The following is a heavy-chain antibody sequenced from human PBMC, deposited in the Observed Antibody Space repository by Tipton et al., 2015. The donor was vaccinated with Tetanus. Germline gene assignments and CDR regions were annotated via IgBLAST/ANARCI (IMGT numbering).Heavy chain of an antibody. V-gene: IGHV4-59*12. J-gene: IGHJ6*02. CDR3: ARTPDYYYGMDV. CDR2: IYYSGTT. CDR1: DGSSRNYY. Sequence: TLSLTCSVSDGSSRNYYWSWIRQPPGKGLEWIGNIYYSGTTNYNPSLKSRVTISTDKSKNQVSLRLNSVTAADTAVYFCARTPDYYYGMDVWGQGTTVTVSS.